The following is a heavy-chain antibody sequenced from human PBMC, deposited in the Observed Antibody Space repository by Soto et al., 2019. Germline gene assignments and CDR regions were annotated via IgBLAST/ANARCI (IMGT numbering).Heavy chain of an antibody. CDR3: VKVSTFYDILTGYYSTNFFDP. V-gene: IGHV3-23*01. J-gene: IGHJ5*02. Sequence: GSLRLSCAASGFTFSTYAMSWVRQAPGKGLEWVSAISGSGGNSTFYGDSVKGRFTISRDNSKNTLYLQMNSLRPEDTAVYYCVKVSTFYDILTGYYSTNFFDPWGQGTLVTVSS. CDR1: GFTFSTYA. D-gene: IGHD3-9*01. CDR2: ISGSGGNST.